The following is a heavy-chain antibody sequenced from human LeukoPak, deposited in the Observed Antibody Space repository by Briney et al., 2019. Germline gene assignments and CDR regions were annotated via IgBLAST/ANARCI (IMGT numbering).Heavy chain of an antibody. CDR2: ISSSSSTI. D-gene: IGHD4-23*01. J-gene: IGHJ4*02. V-gene: IGHV3-48*01. CDR3: ARGGGKRFDY. CDR1: GFTFSSYS. Sequence: GGSLRLSCAASGFTFSSYSMNWVRQAPGKGLEWVSYISSSSSTIYYADSVKGRFTISRDNSKNTLYLQMNSLRAEDTAVYYCARGGGKRFDYWGQGTLVTVSS.